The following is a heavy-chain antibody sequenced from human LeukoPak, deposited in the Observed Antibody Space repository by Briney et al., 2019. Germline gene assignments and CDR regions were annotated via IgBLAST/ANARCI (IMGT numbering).Heavy chain of an antibody. Sequence: PGGSLRLSCAASGFTFSSYAMSWVRQAPGKGLEWVSAISGSGGSTYYADSVKGRFTISRDNSKNTLYLQMNSLGAEDTAVYYCAKDICSSTSCYTFDYWGQGTLVTVSS. D-gene: IGHD2-2*02. CDR1: GFTFSSYA. J-gene: IGHJ4*02. CDR3: AKDICSSTSCYTFDY. V-gene: IGHV3-23*01. CDR2: ISGSGGST.